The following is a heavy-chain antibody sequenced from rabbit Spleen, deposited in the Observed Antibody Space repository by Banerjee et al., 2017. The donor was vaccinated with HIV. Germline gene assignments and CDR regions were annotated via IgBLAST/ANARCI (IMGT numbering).Heavy chain of an antibody. CDR2: IYGGSSGST. Sequence: QSLEESGGDLVKPGASLTLTCTASGFSFSSSYYMCWVRQAPGKGLECIACIYGGSSGSTYYASWAKGRFTISKTSSTTVTLQMTSLTAADTATYFCTRDDGSGHYIDGYFNLWGPGTLVTVS. V-gene: IGHV1S40*01. J-gene: IGHJ4*01. CDR1: GFSFSSSYY. CDR3: TRDDGSGHYIDGYFNL. D-gene: IGHD1-1*01.